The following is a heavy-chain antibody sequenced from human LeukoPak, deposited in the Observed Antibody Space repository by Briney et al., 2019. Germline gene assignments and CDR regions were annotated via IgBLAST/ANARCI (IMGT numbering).Heavy chain of an antibody. CDR1: GFTFNSYW. D-gene: IGHD2-21*02. CDR3: AKGRGFYCGGDCYLDY. V-gene: IGHV3-7*03. CDR2: IKQDGSDK. J-gene: IGHJ4*02. Sequence: GGSLRLSCAASGFTFNSYWMSWVRQAPGKGLEWVANIKQDGSDKYYVDSVKGRFTISRDNSKNSLYLQLNSLRAEDTALYYCAKGRGFYCGGDCYLDYWGQGTLVTVSS.